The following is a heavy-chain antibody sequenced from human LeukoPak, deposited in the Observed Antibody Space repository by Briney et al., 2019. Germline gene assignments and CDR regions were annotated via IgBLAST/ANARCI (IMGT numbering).Heavy chain of an antibody. V-gene: IGHV1-69*13. J-gene: IGHJ5*02. CDR1: GGTFSSYA. D-gene: IGHD3-9*01. CDR2: IIPIFGTA. Sequence: ASVKVSCKASGGTFSSYAISWVRQAPGQGLEWMGGIIPIFGTANYAQKFQGRVTITADESTSTAYMELSSLRSEDTAVYYCAIGYDILTGYYPRGKIDPWGQGTLGTVSS. CDR3: AIGYDILTGYYPRGKIDP.